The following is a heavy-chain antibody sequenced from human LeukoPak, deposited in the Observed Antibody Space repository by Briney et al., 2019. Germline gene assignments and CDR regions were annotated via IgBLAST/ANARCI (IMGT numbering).Heavy chain of an antibody. D-gene: IGHD1-26*01. V-gene: IGHV4-39*01. Sequence: LETLSLTCTVSGGSISGTSYYWGWIRQPPGKGLEWIGSIYYSGTTYYNPSLKSRVTISVVTSKNQFSLKLSSVTAADTAMYYCARKRGEPFDYWGQGTLVTVSS. CDR1: GGSISGTSYY. CDR2: IYYSGTT. CDR3: ARKRGEPFDY. J-gene: IGHJ4*02.